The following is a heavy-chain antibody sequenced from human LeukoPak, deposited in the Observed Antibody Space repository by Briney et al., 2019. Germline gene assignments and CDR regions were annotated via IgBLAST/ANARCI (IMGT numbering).Heavy chain of an antibody. CDR3: ARGQSDTAAAGNFPFDY. CDR1: GGSFSGYY. V-gene: IGHV4-34*01. J-gene: IGHJ4*02. D-gene: IGHD6-13*01. Sequence: SETLSLTCAVYGGSFSGYYWSWIRQPPGKGLEWIGEINHSGSTNYNPSLKSRVTISVDTSKNQFSLKLSSVTAADTAVYYCARGQSDTAAAGNFPFDYWGQGTLVTVSS. CDR2: INHSGST.